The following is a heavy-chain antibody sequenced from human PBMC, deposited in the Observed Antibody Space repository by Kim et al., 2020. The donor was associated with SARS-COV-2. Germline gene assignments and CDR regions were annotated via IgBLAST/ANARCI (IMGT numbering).Heavy chain of an antibody. V-gene: IGHV3-30*18. CDR3: AKDMKYNTGWHAFDI. CDR1: GFTFSNYA. Sequence: GGSLRLSCAASGFTFSNYAIHWVRQGPGKGLEWVAVISYDGSGKYYADSVKGRITISRDNSKNTLDLQLNTLRVEDTAVYYCAKDMKYNTGWHAFDIWGQGTMVAVSS. J-gene: IGHJ3*02. CDR2: ISYDGSGK. D-gene: IGHD6-19*01.